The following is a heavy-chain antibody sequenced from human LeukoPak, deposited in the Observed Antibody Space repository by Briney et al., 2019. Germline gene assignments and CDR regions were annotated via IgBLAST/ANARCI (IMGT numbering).Heavy chain of an antibody. CDR1: GFTFSTYW. CDR3: ARRAVAALVPLDY. CDR2: IKQDGSEK. J-gene: IGHJ4*02. D-gene: IGHD6-19*01. V-gene: IGHV3-7*01. Sequence: PGGSLRLSCASSGFTFSTYWMSWVRQAPGKGLKWVANIKQDGSEKYYVDSVKGRFTISRDNAKNSLYLQMNSLRAEDTAVYYCARRAVAALVPLDYWGQGTLVTFFS.